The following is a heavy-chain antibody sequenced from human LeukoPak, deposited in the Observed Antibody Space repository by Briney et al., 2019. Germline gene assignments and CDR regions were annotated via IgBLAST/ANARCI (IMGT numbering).Heavy chain of an antibody. CDR3: AKDGYGNYDY. CDR2: ISGHGDST. J-gene: IGHJ4*02. V-gene: IGHV3-43*02. D-gene: IGHD4-11*01. CDR1: GFTSHDYA. Sequence: GGSLRLSCAASGFTSHDYAMHWVRQVPGKGLEWVSLISGHGDSTYYADSVKGRFTISRDNSKNSLYLQMSSLRTEDTALYYCAKDGYGNYDYWGQGTLVTVSS.